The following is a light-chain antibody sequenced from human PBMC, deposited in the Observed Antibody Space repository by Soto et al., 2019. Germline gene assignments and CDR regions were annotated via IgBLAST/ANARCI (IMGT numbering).Light chain of an antibody. J-gene: IGKJ5*01. CDR3: MQSTQLPPT. V-gene: IGKV2D-29*02. CDR1: QSLLHITGETF. CDR2: EVS. Sequence: DIVVTQTPLSLSVTPGQPASISCNSGQSLLHITGETFLFWYLQKPGQSPQLLIYEVSTRVSGVPDRFSGSGSGTDFTLEISRVETDDVGIYYCMQSTQLPPTFGQGTRLEIK.